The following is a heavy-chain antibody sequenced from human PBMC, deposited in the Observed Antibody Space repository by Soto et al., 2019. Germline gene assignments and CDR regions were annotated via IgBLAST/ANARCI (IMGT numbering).Heavy chain of an antibody. Sequence: AGSLMLSCDASGVTFSGYWMSWVRQAPGKGLEWVADIKHDGSVQYYVDSVKGRFTISRDNAKKLLYLQMNGLRAEETALYYCARAPYSNAWYRFDLWAQGTLVTV. CDR1: GVTFSGYW. V-gene: IGHV3-7*03. D-gene: IGHD4-4*01. J-gene: IGHJ4*02. CDR2: IKHDGSVQ. CDR3: ARAPYSNAWYRFDL.